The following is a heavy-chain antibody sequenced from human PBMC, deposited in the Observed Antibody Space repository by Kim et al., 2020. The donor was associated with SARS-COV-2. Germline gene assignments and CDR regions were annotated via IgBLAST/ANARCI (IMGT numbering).Heavy chain of an antibody. CDR3: ARDRSDTALLVAATPVFGD. Sequence: ASVKVSCKASGYTFTSYAMHWVRQAPGQRLEWMGWISAGNGNTKYSQKFQGRVTITRDTSASTAYMELSSLRSEDTAVYYCARDRSDTALLVAATPVFGDWGEGTLGTVSS. D-gene: IGHD2-15*01. CDR1: GYTFTSYA. V-gene: IGHV1-3*01. J-gene: IGHJ4*02. CDR2: ISAGNGNT.